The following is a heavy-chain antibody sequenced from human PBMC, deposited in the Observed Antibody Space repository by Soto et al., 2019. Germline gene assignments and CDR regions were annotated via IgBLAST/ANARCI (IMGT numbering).Heavy chain of an antibody. D-gene: IGHD2-15*01. J-gene: IGHJ4*02. Sequence: GGSLRLSCAASGFTFSSYAMSWVRQAPGKGLEWVSGISGGGGSPDYADSVKGRFTIFRDNSKDKLYLQMNSLRAEDTAVYYCAKAPRQVVVAATRYFDNWGQGTLVTVSS. V-gene: IGHV3-23*01. CDR2: ISGGGGSP. CDR3: AKAPRQVVVAATRYFDN. CDR1: GFTFSSYA.